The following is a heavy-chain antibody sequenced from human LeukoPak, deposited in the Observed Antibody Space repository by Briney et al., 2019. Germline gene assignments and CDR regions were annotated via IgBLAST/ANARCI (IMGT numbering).Heavy chain of an antibody. CDR1: VFTFSSYA. Sequence: GGSLRLSCAASVFTFSSYAMHWVRQAPGKGLEYVSAISSNGGSTYYANSVKGRFTISRDNSKNTLYLQMGSLSAEDMAVYYCARGNFGVVIIPVYFDYWGQGTLVTVSS. CDR2: ISSNGGST. J-gene: IGHJ4*02. D-gene: IGHD3-3*01. CDR3: ARGNFGVVIIPVYFDY. V-gene: IGHV3-64*01.